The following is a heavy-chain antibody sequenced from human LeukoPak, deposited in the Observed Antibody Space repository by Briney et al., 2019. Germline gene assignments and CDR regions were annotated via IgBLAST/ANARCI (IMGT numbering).Heavy chain of an antibody. CDR1: GGTFSSYA. CDR2: IIPILGIA. V-gene: IGHV1-69*04. Sequence: GASVKVSCKASGGTFSSYAISWVRQAPGQGLEWMGRIIPILGIANYAQKLQGRVTMTTDTSTSTAYMELRSLRSDDTAVYYCARDRPDGLHETFDYYYMDVWGKGTTVTVSS. D-gene: IGHD6-6*01. J-gene: IGHJ6*03. CDR3: ARDRPDGLHETFDYYYMDV.